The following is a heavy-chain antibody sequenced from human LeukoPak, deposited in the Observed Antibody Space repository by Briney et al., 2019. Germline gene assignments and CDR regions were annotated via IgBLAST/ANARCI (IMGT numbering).Heavy chain of an antibody. Sequence: GGSLRLSCAASGFTFSSHWMNWVRQAPGKGLEWVSYISSSSSTIYYADSVKGRFTISRDNAKNSLYLQVNSLRDEDTAVYYCARDSVPAAGTYFDYWGQGTLVTVSS. D-gene: IGHD6-13*01. CDR2: ISSSSSTI. CDR1: GFTFSSHW. J-gene: IGHJ4*02. CDR3: ARDSVPAAGTYFDY. V-gene: IGHV3-48*02.